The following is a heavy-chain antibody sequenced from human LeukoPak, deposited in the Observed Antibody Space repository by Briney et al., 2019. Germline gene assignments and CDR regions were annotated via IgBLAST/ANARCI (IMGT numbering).Heavy chain of an antibody. V-gene: IGHV3-48*03. D-gene: IGHD3-9*01. CDR3: AREEYFDWSVVDV. Sequence: GGSLRLSCAASGFTFSSYEMNWVRQAPGKGLEWVSYISSSGSTIYYADSVKGRFTISRDNAKNSLYLQMNSLRAEDTAVYYCAREEYFDWSVVDVWGKGTTVTVSS. CDR1: GFTFSSYE. CDR2: ISSSGSTI. J-gene: IGHJ6*04.